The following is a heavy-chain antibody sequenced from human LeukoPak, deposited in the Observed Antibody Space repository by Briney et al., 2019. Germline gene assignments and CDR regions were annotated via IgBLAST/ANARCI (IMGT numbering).Heavy chain of an antibody. CDR3: ARDDPHLDSTVIYNWFDP. J-gene: IGHJ5*02. CDR1: GYTFTGYY. V-gene: IGHV1-2*02. Sequence: ASVKVSCKASGYTFTGYYMHWVRQAPGQGLEWMGWINPNSGGTNYAQKFQGRVTMTRDTSISTAYMELSRLRSDDTAVYYYARDDPHLDSTVIYNWFDPWGQGTLVTVSS. D-gene: IGHD4-17*01. CDR2: INPNSGGT.